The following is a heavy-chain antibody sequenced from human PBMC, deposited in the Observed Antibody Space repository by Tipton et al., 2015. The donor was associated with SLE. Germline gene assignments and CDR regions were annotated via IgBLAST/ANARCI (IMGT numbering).Heavy chain of an antibody. Sequence: LRXSCAVNGGSSSGYYWTWIRQPAGKGLEWIGRISSSGSPNYNPSLESRAAISVDTSKNRLSLNLSSVTAADSAVYYCARVRDFWNYFYMDVWGKGTTVTVS. CDR1: GGSSSGYY. CDR3: ARVRDFWNYFYMDV. D-gene: IGHD3-3*01. V-gene: IGHV4-59*10. J-gene: IGHJ6*03. CDR2: ISSSGSP.